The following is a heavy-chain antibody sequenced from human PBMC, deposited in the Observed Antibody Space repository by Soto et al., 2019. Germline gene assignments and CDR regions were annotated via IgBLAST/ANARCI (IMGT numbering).Heavy chain of an antibody. V-gene: IGHV3-73*01. Sequence: GGSLRLSCAASGFTFSGSAMHWVRQASGKGLEWVGRIRSKANSYATAHAASVKGRFTISRDDSKNTAYLQMNSLKTEDTAVYYCTAAAVFKIDYWGQGTLVTVSS. CDR2: IRSKANSYAT. J-gene: IGHJ4*02. CDR3: TAAAVFKIDY. CDR1: GFTFSGSA. D-gene: IGHD6-13*01.